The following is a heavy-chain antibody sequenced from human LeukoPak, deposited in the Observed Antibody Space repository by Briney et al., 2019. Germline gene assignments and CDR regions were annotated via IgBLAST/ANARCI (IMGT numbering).Heavy chain of an antibody. J-gene: IGHJ3*02. V-gene: IGHV3-66*03. CDR2: MYSSGNT. Sequence: GGSLRLSCAASGFSVSTNYMSWVRQAPGKGLEWVSVMYSSGNTYYADSVKGRFTISRDNSKNTLYLQMNSLRAEDTAVYYCASFWGILEWLSRYHDAFDIWGQGTMVTVSS. CDR1: GFSVSTNY. D-gene: IGHD3-3*01. CDR3: ASFWGILEWLSRYHDAFDI.